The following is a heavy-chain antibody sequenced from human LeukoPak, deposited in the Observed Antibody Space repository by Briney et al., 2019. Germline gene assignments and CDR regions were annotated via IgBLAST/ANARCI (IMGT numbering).Heavy chain of an antibody. D-gene: IGHD6-19*01. CDR2: MSSDSNHI. J-gene: IGHJ4*02. CDR1: GFSFEDYG. Sequence: PGGSLRLSCAASGFSFEDYGMHWVRHVPGKGLEWVSGMSSDSNHIDYADSVKGRFTISRDNAKNSLYLQMNSLRAEDTAVYYCARDLGSGWYLGYWGQGTLVTVSS. V-gene: IGHV3-9*01. CDR3: ARDLGSGWYLGY.